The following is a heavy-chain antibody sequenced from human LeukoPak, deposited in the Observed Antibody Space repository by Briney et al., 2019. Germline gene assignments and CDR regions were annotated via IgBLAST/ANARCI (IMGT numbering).Heavy chain of an antibody. CDR2: ISWNGARI. V-gene: IGHV3-43*01. Sequence: GGPLRLSCAASGFTFAEYTMHWLREAPGKALVGVSHISWNGARIHYGVSVKGRSTISRDNSKTSLYLQMNSLRTEDTALYYWVKDLVATSENVRGWYPTDYWGQGTLVTVSS. CDR3: VKDLVATSENVRGWYPTDY. J-gene: IGHJ4*02. D-gene: IGHD6-19*01. CDR1: GFTFAEYT.